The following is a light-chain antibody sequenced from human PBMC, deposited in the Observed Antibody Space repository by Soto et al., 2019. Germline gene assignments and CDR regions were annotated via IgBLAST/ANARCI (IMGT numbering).Light chain of an antibody. J-gene: IGKJ4*01. CDR3: QQYGSSPLT. CDR1: QTVSFSY. CDR2: GAS. Sequence: EIVLTRSPGTLSLSPGDRATLSCRASQTVSFSYLAWYQQKPGQAPRLLIYGASSRATGIPDRFSGSESGTDFTLTISRLEPEDFAVYYCQQYGSSPLTFGGGTKVEIK. V-gene: IGKV3-20*01.